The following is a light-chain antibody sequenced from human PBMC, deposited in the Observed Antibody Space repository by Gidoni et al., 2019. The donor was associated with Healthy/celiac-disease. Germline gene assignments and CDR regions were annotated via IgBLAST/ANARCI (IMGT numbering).Light chain of an antibody. CDR3: QQYYSTPHT. Sequence: DIVMTQYPDSLAVSLGERATINCKSSQSVLYSSNNKNYLAWYQQKPGPPPKLLIYWASTRESGVPDRFSGSGSGTDFTLTISILQAEDVAVYYCQQYYSTPHTFGGGTKVEIK. J-gene: IGKJ4*01. CDR2: WAS. CDR1: QSVLYSSNNKNY. V-gene: IGKV4-1*01.